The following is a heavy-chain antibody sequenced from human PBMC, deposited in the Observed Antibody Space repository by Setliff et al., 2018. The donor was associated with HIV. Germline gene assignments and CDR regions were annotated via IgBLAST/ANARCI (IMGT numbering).Heavy chain of an antibody. CDR2: MHYSGTT. CDR1: GGSTSSSSNY. Sequence: PSETLSLTCIVSGGSTSSSSNYWGWIRQSPGKGLEWIGNMHYSGTTYYNPSLKSRVMISVDTSKNQFSLRVSSVTAADTAVYYCARGRYYDILTGYSNAFDYWGQGTLVTVSS. J-gene: IGHJ4*02. D-gene: IGHD3-9*01. V-gene: IGHV4-39*07. CDR3: ARGRYYDILTGYSNAFDY.